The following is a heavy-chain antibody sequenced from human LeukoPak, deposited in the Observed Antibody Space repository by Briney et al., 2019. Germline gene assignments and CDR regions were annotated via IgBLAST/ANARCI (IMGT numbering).Heavy chain of an antibody. CDR3: ARDLWDH. Sequence: GGSLRLSCAASGFTFSSYDVIWVRQAPGKGLEWVSSISSTGNFIYYADSLKGRFTVSRDNAKNSLYLQMNSLRAEDTAVYYCARDLWDHWGQGTLVTVSS. CDR2: ISSTGNFI. J-gene: IGHJ4*02. CDR1: GFTFSSYD. V-gene: IGHV3-21*01.